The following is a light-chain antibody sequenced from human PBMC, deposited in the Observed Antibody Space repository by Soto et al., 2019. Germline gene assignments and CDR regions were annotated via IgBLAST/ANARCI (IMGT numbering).Light chain of an antibody. CDR1: SSDVGGYNY. J-gene: IGLJ1*01. Sequence: QSALAQPASVSGSPGPSITISCTGTSSDVGGYNYVSWYQQHPGKAPKLKVYQVRNPPSWVSTRFSGSKSCNTASLTISGLQAEDEADYYCSSYTISSTLVFGTGTKVTGL. V-gene: IGLV2-14*01. CDR2: QVR. CDR3: SSYTISSTLV.